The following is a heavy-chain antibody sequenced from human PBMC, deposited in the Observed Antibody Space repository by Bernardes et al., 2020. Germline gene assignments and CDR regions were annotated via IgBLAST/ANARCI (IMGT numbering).Heavy chain of an antibody. Sequence: SETLSLTCAVYGGSFSGYYWSWIRQPPGTGLEWIGESNHIGTTGQNPSLKSRVTISVDTSKNQFSLKVTSVTAADTALYFCARTYYGGNSGNVGCFDYWGQGTLVTGSS. D-gene: IGHD4-17*01. J-gene: IGHJ4*02. CDR1: GGSFSGYY. CDR2: SNHIGTT. V-gene: IGHV4-34*01. CDR3: ARTYYGGNSGNVGCFDY.